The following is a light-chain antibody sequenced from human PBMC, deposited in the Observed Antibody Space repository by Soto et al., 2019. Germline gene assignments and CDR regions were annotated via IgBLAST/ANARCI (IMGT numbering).Light chain of an antibody. CDR3: QQRCNWSLT. CDR1: QSVSSY. J-gene: IGKJ4*01. CDR2: DAS. Sequence: EIVLTQSPATLSLSPGERATLSCRASQSVSSYLAWYQQKPGKAPRLLIYDASNRATGIPARFSGSGSGTDFTSTISSLEPEDCAVYYCQQRCNWSLTFGGGTKVEIK. V-gene: IGKV3-11*01.